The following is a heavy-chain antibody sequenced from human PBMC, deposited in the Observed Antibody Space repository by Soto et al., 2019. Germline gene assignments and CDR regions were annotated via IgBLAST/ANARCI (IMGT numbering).Heavy chain of an antibody. CDR2: INACNGDT. CDR1: GYTFITYA. V-gene: IGHV1-3*01. D-gene: IGHD6-13*01. J-gene: IGHJ6*02. Sequence: ASVKVSCKASGYTFITYAMLWVRQAPGQRLEWMGWINACNGDTKFSQKFQGRVTITRDTSATTAYTQLSSLRSEDTAVYYCARGSSSWPYYYGMDVWGQGTTVTVSS. CDR3: ARGSSSWPYYYGMDV.